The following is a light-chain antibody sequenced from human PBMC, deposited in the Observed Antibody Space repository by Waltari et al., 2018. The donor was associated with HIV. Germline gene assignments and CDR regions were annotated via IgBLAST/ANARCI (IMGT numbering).Light chain of an antibody. J-gene: IGLJ2*01. V-gene: IGLV3-1*01. Sequence: SSDLTQPPSVSVSPGQPANITCSGDKLGDKYACWYQRKPGQSPVLVIYQDTKRPSGIPERFSGSNSGNTASLTISGTQAMDEADYYCQAWDSSTCVFGGGTKLTVL. CDR2: QDT. CDR3: QAWDSSTCV. CDR1: KLGDKY.